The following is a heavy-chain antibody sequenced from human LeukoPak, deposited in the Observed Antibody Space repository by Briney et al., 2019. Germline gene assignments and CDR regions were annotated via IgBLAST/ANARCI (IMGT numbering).Heavy chain of an antibody. J-gene: IGHJ4*02. Sequence: GESLKISCKGSGYIFTYYWIGWVRQMPGKGLEWMGIIYTGDSDTRYSPSFQGQVTISADKSISTAYLQWSSLKASDTAMYYCARKNTVVTSYSDYWGQGTLVTVSS. CDR2: IYTGDSDT. CDR1: GYIFTYYW. D-gene: IGHD4-23*01. CDR3: ARKNTVVTSYSDY. V-gene: IGHV5-51*01.